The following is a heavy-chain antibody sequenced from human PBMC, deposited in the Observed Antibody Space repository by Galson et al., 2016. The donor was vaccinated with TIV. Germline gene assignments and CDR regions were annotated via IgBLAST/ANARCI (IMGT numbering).Heavy chain of an antibody. V-gene: IGHV5-51*01. CDR3: ARQAGRGYGMDV. J-gene: IGHJ6*02. CDR2: IYPDDSET. D-gene: IGHD3-3*01. CDR1: GYPFNGWW. Sequence: QSGAEVKKPGEALKISCKGSGYPFNGWWIGWVRQQPGKGLEWMGKIYPDDSETTYSPSFQGQVALSVDKSTRTAYLQWRSLKASDTAIYYCARQAGRGYGMDVWGHGTTVTVSS.